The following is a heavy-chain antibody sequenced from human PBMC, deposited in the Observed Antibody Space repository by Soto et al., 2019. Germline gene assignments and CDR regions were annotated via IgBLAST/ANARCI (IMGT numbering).Heavy chain of an antibody. J-gene: IGHJ6*02. CDR3: ARCPSGSAFYYYGMDV. D-gene: IGHD6-19*01. CDR1: GFTFSSYA. V-gene: IGHV3-30-3*01. CDR2: ISFDGSNR. Sequence: QVRLVESGGGVVQPGRSLRLSCAASGFTFSSYAVHWVRQAPGKGLEWVAVISFDGSNRYYADSLKGRFTISRDNSKNTLYLQVNSLRPEDTAVYYCARCPSGSAFYYYGMDVWGPGTAVTVSS.